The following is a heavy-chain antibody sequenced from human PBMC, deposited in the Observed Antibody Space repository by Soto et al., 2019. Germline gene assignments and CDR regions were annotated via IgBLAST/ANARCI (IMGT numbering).Heavy chain of an antibody. CDR1: GFTLSDHY. D-gene: IGHD1-26*01. J-gene: IGHJ4*02. Sequence: EVQLVESGGGLVQPGGSLTLSCAASGFTLSDHYMDWVRQAPGKGLEWVGRSRNKANSYTTEYSASVKGRFTISRDDSESSLSLQMNSLKTEEQAVYYCTRPVGGSYPNYYLGQGTLVTVSS. CDR2: SRNKANSYTT. CDR3: TRPVGGSYPNYY. V-gene: IGHV3-72*01.